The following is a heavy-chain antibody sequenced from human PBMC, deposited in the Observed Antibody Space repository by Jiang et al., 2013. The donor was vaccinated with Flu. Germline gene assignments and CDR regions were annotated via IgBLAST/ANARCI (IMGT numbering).Heavy chain of an antibody. V-gene: IGHV3-53*01. Sequence: VQLVESGGGLIQPGGSLRLSCAASGFTVSSNYMSWVRQAPGKGLEWVSVIYSGGSTYYADSVKGRFTISRDNSKNTLYLQMNSLRAEDTAVYYCARTRGCSSTSCPPNWYFDLWGRGTLVTVSS. CDR3: ARTRGCSSTSCPPNWYFDL. D-gene: IGHD2-2*01. CDR1: GFTVSSNY. J-gene: IGHJ2*01. CDR2: IYSGGST.